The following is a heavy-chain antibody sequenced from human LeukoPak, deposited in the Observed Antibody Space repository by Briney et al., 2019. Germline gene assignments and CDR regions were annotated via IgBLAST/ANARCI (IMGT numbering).Heavy chain of an antibody. Sequence: SQTLSLTCTVSGGSISSYYWSWIRQPPGKGLEWIGYIYYSGSTNYNPSLKSRVTISVDTSKNQFSLKLSSVTAADTAVYYCARAPERVLRFLEWPLYGMDVWGQGTTVTVSS. CDR2: IYYSGST. J-gene: IGHJ6*02. CDR1: GGSISSYY. D-gene: IGHD3-3*01. V-gene: IGHV4-59*01. CDR3: ARAPERVLRFLEWPLYGMDV.